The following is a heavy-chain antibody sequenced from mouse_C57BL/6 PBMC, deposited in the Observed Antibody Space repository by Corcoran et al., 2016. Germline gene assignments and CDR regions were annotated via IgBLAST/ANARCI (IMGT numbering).Heavy chain of an antibody. J-gene: IGHJ2*01. D-gene: IGHD1-1*01. CDR1: GYTFTTYG. CDR2: INTYAGVP. Sequence: QIQLVQSGPELKKPGETVKISCKASGYTFTTYGMSWVKQAPGKGLKWMGWINTYAGVPTYAADFKGRFAFSLETSASTASLQLNNLKNEETATYVCARSITTVVATYYWGQGTTLTVSS. CDR3: ARSITTVVATYY. V-gene: IGHV9-3*01.